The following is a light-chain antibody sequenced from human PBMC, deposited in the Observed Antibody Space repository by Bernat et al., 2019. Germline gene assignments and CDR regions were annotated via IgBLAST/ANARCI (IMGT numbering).Light chain of an antibody. CDR1: SSNIGSNY. V-gene: IGLV1-47*01. CDR2: WNS. CDR3: ATWDDSLSVYV. J-gene: IGLJ1*01. Sequence: QSVLTQPPSASGTPGQRVTISCSGSSSNIGSNYVYWYQHLPGTAPKLLIYWNSKRPSGVPDRFSGSKSGTSASLAISGLRSEDEADYYCATWDDSLSVYVFGTGTEVTVL.